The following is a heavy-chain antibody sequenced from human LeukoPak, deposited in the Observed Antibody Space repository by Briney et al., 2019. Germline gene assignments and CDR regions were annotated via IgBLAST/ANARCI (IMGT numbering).Heavy chain of an antibody. CDR3: ARDQIASAGPNDY. CDR1: GDSVSSNNAA. J-gene: IGHJ4*02. V-gene: IGHV6-1*01. Sequence: SQTLSLTCAISGDSVSSNNAAWNWIRQSPSRGLEWLGRTYYRSKWYNDFAVSVKSRITINPDTSKNQFSLQLNSVTPEDTAVYFCARDQIASAGPNDYWGQGTLVTVSS. CDR2: TYYRSKWYN. D-gene: IGHD6-13*01.